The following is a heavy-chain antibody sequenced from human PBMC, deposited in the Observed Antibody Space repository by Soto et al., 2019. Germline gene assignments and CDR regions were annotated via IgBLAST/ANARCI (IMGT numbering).Heavy chain of an antibody. J-gene: IGHJ5*02. CDR2: IYPGDSDT. CDR3: ARHQRQSSSPGGNWFDP. CDR1: GYSFTSYW. D-gene: IGHD6-6*01. V-gene: IGHV5-51*01. Sequence: GESLKISCKGSGYSFTSYWIGWVRQMPGKGLEWMGIIYPGDSDTRYSPSFQVPVTISADKSIITAYVQWSSLKASDTDMYYCARHQRQSSSPGGNWFDPWGQGTLVTVSS.